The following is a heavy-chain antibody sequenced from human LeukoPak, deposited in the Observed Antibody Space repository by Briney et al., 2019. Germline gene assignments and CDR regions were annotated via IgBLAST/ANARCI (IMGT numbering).Heavy chain of an antibody. V-gene: IGHV4-39*01. CDR1: GGSISSSSYY. Sequence: PSETLSLTCTVSGGSISSSSYYWGWIRQPPGKGLEWIGSIYYSGSTYYNPSLKSRVTISVDTSKNQFSLKLSSVTAADTAVYYCARKTGYSSSHAPYYFDYWGQGTLVTVSS. J-gene: IGHJ4*02. CDR3: ARKTGYSSSHAPYYFDY. D-gene: IGHD6-13*01. CDR2: IYYSGST.